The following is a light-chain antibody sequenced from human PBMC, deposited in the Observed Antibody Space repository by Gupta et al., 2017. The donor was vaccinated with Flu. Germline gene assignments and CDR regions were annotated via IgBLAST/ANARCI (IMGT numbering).Light chain of an antibody. CDR3: RQTHSFPLA. J-gene: IGKJ4*01. CDR2: AAS. V-gene: IGKV1-12*01. Sequence: DIQVTQSPSSVSASLGDRVTITCRAGQDISSRIAWYQQKPGKAPQLLLSAASRLQSGVTPRFAGSRSGTDFTLPISSRQPEEFATDFCRQTHSFPLAFGGGTKVEIK. CDR1: QDISSR.